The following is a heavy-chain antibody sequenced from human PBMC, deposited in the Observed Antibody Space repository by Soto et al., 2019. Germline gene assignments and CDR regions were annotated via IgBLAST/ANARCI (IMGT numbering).Heavy chain of an antibody. V-gene: IGHV3-30*18. D-gene: IGHD6-19*01. CDR1: GFTFSSYG. J-gene: IGHJ6*02. CDR3: AKDGYSSGWYNYYYGMDV. Sequence: GGSLRLSCAASGFTFSSYGMHWVRQAPGKGLEWVAVISYDGSNKYYADSVKGRFTISRDNSKNTLYLQMNSLRAEDTAVYYCAKDGYSSGWYNYYYGMDVWGQGTTVTVSS. CDR2: ISYDGSNK.